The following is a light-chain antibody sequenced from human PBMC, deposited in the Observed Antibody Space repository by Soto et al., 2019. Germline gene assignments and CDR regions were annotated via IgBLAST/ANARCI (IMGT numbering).Light chain of an antibody. CDR1: QTISSTY. J-gene: IGKJ2*01. Sequence: EIVLTQSPGTLSLSPGERATLPCRASQTISSTYLAWYQQTPGQAPRLLIFGASTRATGTPDRFSGSGSGTDFTLTISRLEPEDFAVYYCQQYGGSPRYTFGQGTKLEIK. CDR3: QQYGGSPRYT. V-gene: IGKV3-20*01. CDR2: GAS.